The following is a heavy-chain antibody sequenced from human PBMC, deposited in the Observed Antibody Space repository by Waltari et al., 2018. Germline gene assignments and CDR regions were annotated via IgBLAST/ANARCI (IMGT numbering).Heavy chain of an antibody. CDR1: GFSLSTNGVG. Sequence: QITLRESGPTMLKPTQNLTLTCTFSGFSLSTNGVGVGWIRQPPGQALEWLALVYWDDDKRFSPSLKSRLAITKDASKDQVVLTMTNIDPVDTGTYYCAHRGIGTSGVVLDVFDVWGHGTLVTVSS. D-gene: IGHD3-3*01. CDR2: VYWDDDK. J-gene: IGHJ3*01. V-gene: IGHV2-5*02. CDR3: AHRGIGTSGVVLDVFDV.